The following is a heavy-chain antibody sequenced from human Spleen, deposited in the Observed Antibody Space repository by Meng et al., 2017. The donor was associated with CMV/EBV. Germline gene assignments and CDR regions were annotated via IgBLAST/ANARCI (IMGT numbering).Heavy chain of an antibody. J-gene: IGHJ5*02. V-gene: IGHV4-30-4*08. CDR2: IYYSGST. D-gene: IGHD6-13*01. CDR3: ARVPGVAAAGSYNWFDP. CDR1: GGSISSGDYY. Sequence: QGQPQESGPGLVNPSQTLSLTCTVSGGSISSGDYYWSWIRQPPGKGLEWIGYIYYSGSTYYNPSLKSRVTISVDTSKNQFSLKLSSVTAADTAVYYCARVPGVAAAGSYNWFDPWGQGTLVTVSS.